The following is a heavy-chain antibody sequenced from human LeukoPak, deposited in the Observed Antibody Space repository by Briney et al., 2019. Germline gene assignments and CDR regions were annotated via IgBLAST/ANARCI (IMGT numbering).Heavy chain of an antibody. J-gene: IGHJ4*02. CDR3: TTDHFN. CDR2: AKSKARGGTT. V-gene: IGHV3-15*01. CDR1: GFTFADSC. Sequence: GGSLRLSCAASGFTFADSCMGWARQAPGRGLEWVGCAKSKARGGTTEYAAPVKGRFTIARDDSKDTVDLQMNSLKPEDTAVYYCTTDHFNWGRGTLVTVSS.